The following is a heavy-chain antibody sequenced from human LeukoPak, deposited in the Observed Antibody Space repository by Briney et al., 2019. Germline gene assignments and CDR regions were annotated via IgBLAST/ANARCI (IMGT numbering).Heavy chain of an antibody. V-gene: IGHV3-21*01. CDR3: ARVTTGAFDI. J-gene: IGHJ3*02. D-gene: IGHD1-1*01. CDR2: ISSGTSYI. Sequence: WVSFISSGTSYIYYADSVERRFTISTDNANNLMYMKMNSLRAEDTAVYYCARVTTGAFDIWGQGTIVTVSS.